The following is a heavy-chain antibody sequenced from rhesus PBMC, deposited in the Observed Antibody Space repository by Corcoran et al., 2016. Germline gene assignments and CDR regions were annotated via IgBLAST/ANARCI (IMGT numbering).Heavy chain of an antibody. CDR3: ASERYDSGYYGYFEF. CDR2: IYGSGGGT. V-gene: IGHV4-106*01. J-gene: IGHJ1*01. CDR1: GGSISDDYY. D-gene: IGHD3-28*01. Sequence: QVQLQESGPGLVKPSETLSLTCAVSGGSISDDYYWSWIRQPPGKGLDWIGYIYGSGGGTNYNPSFKNRVTSSIATSKNQFSLKLSSVTAADTAVYYCASERYDSGYYGYFEFWGQGALVTVSS.